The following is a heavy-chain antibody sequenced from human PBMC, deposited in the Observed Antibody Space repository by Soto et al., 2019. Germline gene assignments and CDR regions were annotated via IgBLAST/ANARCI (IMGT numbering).Heavy chain of an antibody. J-gene: IGHJ5*02. CDR1: GGSITSGGYS. V-gene: IGHV4-30-2*01. Sequence: SETLSLTCAVSGGSITSGGYSWSWIRQPPGKGLEWIGYIYHSGSTYYNPSLKSRVTISVDRSKNQFSLKLSSVTAADTAVYYCARRLWGYDPWGQGTLVTVSS. CDR2: IYHSGST. CDR3: ARRLWGYDP. D-gene: IGHD3-16*01.